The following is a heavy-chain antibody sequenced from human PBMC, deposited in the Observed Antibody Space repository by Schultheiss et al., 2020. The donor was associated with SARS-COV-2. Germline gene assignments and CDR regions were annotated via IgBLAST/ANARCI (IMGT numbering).Heavy chain of an antibody. CDR1: GGSISSSSYY. D-gene: IGHD2-21*01. CDR2: IYYSGST. V-gene: IGHV4-61*05. CDR3: ARVRVNSLFGYYDYMDV. J-gene: IGHJ6*03. Sequence: SETLSLTCTVSGGSISSSSYYWSWIRQPPGKGLEWIGYIYYSGSTNYNPSLKSRVTMSVDTSKNQFSLKLSSVTAADTAVYYCARVRVNSLFGYYDYMDVWGKGTTVTVSS.